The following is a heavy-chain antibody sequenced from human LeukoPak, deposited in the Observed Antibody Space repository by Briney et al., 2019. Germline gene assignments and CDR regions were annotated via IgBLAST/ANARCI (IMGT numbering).Heavy chain of an antibody. Sequence: PGGSLRLSCAASGFTFSSYAMSWVRQAPGKGLEWVSTISGSGGSTYYADSVKGRFTISRDNSKNTLYLQMNSLKAEDTAVYYCAKHTPWSGYYYYYMDVWAKGPRSPSP. J-gene: IGHJ6*03. CDR3: AKHTPWSGYYYYYMDV. CDR2: ISGSGGST. D-gene: IGHD1-14*01. V-gene: IGHV3-23*01. CDR1: GFTFSSYA.